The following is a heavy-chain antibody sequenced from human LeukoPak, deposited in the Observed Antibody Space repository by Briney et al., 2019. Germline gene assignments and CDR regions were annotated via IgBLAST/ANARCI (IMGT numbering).Heavy chain of an antibody. CDR3: ARDRGQQLVNWFDP. V-gene: IGHV4-4*07. CDR2: IYTSGST. CDR1: GGSISSYY. J-gene: IGHJ5*02. D-gene: IGHD6-13*01. Sequence: SETLSLTCTVSGGSISSYYWSWIRQPAGKGLEWIGRIYTSGSTNYNPSLKSRVTMSVDTSKNQFSLKLSSVTAADTAVYYCARDRGQQLVNWFDPWGQGTLVTVSS.